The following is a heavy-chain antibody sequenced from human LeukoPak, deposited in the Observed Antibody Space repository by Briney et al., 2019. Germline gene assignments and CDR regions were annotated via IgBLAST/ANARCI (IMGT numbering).Heavy chain of an antibody. V-gene: IGHV1-69*02. J-gene: IGHJ4*02. Sequence: GASVKVSCKTSGGTFSSYTISWVRQAPGQGLEWMGRIIPFLGIANYAQKFQGRVTITADKSTSTAYMELSSLRSEDTAVNYCATRCGGDCYLAFDYWGQGTLVTVSS. D-gene: IGHD2-21*01. CDR1: GGTFSSYT. CDR3: ATRCGGDCYLAFDY. CDR2: IIPFLGIA.